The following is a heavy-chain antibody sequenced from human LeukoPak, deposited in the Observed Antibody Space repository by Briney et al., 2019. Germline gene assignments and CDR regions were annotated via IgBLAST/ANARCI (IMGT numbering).Heavy chain of an antibody. V-gene: IGHV4-30-4*01. CDR1: GGSISSGDYY. CDR2: IYNSGST. CDR3: ARDGDAAAFDY. Sequence: SETLSLTCTVSGGSISSGDYYWSWIRQPPGKGLEWIGYIYNSGSTYYNPSLKSRVTISADTSKNQFSLRLNSVTAADTAVYYCARDGDAAAFDYWGQGTLVTVSS. J-gene: IGHJ4*02. D-gene: IGHD7-27*01.